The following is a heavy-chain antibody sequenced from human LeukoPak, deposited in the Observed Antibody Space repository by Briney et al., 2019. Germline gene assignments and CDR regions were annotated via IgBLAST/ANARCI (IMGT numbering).Heavy chain of an antibody. CDR2: INPNSGGT. D-gene: IGHD3-9*01. CDR1: GYTFTGYY. V-gene: IGHV1-2*02. J-gene: IGHJ3*02. CDR3: ARPRYTNSQDAFDI. Sequence: AASVKVSCKASGYTFTGYYMHWVRQAPGQGLEWMGWINPNSGGTNYAQKFQGGVTMTRDTSISTAYMELSRLTSEDTAVYYCARPRYTNSQDAFDIWGQGTMVTVSS.